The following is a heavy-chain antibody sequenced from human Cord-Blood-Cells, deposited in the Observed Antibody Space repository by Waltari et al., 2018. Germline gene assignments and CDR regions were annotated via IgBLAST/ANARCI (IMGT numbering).Heavy chain of an antibody. V-gene: IGHV3-23*01. J-gene: IGHJ4*02. Sequence: EVQLLESGGGLVQPGGSLRLSCAASGFTFSSYAMSWVRQAPGKGLEWVSAISGSGGSTYYADSVKGRFTISRDNSKNTLYLQMNSLRAEDTAVYYYAKSHRRITIFGVVTDDFDYWGQGTLVTVSS. CDR2: ISGSGGST. CDR1: GFTFSSYA. CDR3: AKSHRRITIFGVVTDDFDY. D-gene: IGHD3-3*01.